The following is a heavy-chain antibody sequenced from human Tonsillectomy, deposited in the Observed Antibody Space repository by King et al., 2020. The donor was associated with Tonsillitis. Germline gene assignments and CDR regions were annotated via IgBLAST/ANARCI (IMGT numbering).Heavy chain of an antibody. CDR3: ARHMVPSVLGGGGNWFDP. J-gene: IGHJ5*02. D-gene: IGHD3-10*01. Sequence: QLVQSGAEVKKPGASVKVSCKASAYILSGYSLHWVRQAPGQGLEWMGWINPNSGDTISAQKFQGRVTMTRDTSIIKVYMELSRLRSDDTAVYYCARHMVPSVLGGGGNWFDPWGQGTLVTVSS. CDR1: AYILSGYS. CDR2: INPNSGDT. V-gene: IGHV1-2*02.